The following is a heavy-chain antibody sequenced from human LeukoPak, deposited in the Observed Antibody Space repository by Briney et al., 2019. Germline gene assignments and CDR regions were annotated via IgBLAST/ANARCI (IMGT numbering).Heavy chain of an antibody. CDR2: IIPIFGTA. J-gene: IGHJ4*02. Sequence: SVKVSCKASGGTFSSYAISWVRQAPGQGLEWMGGIIPIFGTANYAQKFQGRVTITADESTSTAYMELSSLRSEDTAVYYCATRDLYYYDSSGYYPFGYWGQGTLVTVSS. D-gene: IGHD3-22*01. V-gene: IGHV1-69*01. CDR1: GGTFSSYA. CDR3: ATRDLYYYDSSGYYPFGY.